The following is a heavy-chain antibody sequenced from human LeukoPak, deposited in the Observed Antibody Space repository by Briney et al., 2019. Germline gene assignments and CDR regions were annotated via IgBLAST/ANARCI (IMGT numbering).Heavy chain of an antibody. D-gene: IGHD6-19*01. V-gene: IGHV3-74*01. J-gene: IGHJ4*02. CDR3: ARSNSSGWYYFDY. Sequence: PGGSLRLFCAVSGFTFSSYWMHWVRQAPGKGLVWVSRIKSDGSATSNADSVKGRFTISRDNAKNTLYLQMNSLRAEDTAVYYCARSNSSGWYYFDYWGQGTLVTVSS. CDR1: GFTFSSYW. CDR2: IKSDGSAT.